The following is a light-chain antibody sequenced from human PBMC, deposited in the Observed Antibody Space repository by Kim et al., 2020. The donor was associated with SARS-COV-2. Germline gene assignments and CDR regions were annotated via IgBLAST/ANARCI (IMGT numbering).Light chain of an antibody. CDR1: QGIRNY. J-gene: IGKJ3*01. V-gene: IGKV1-33*01. CDR3: QQYDNLLHSFT. CDR2: DAS. Sequence: DIQMTQSPSSLSASVGDRVTITCQASQGIRNYLNWYQQKPGKAPRLLIYDASNLETGVPSRFSGSVSGTDFTLTISSLQPEDIATYYCQQYDNLLHSFTFGPGTKVDIK.